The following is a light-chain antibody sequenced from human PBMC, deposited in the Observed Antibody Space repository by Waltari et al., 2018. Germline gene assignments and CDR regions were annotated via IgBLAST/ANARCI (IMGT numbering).Light chain of an antibody. J-gene: IGLJ3*02. CDR3: SSYTTSSTWV. Sequence: QSALTQPASVAGSPGQSITISCVGTSSDIGRYNYVPWYQHHPGKGPKLILYEVDNRPSGVSDRFSGSKSGNTASLTISGLQTDDEANYYCSSYTTSSTWVFGGGTQLTVL. CDR1: SSDIGRYNY. CDR2: EVD. V-gene: IGLV2-14*01.